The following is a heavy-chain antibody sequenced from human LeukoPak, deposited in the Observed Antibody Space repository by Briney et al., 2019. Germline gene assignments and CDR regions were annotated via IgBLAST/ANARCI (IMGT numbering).Heavy chain of an antibody. D-gene: IGHD2-21*02. CDR1: GFTFSSYA. V-gene: IGHV3-53*04. CDR3: ARSKPVYCGGDCSFEY. Sequence: SGGSLRLSCAASGFTFSSYAMSWVRQAPGKGLEWVSVIHSGGDTKYTDSVKGRFTISRHNSENTVYLQMNSLRAEDTAVYYCARSKPVYCGGDCSFEYWGQGTQVTVSS. CDR2: IHSGGDT. J-gene: IGHJ4*02.